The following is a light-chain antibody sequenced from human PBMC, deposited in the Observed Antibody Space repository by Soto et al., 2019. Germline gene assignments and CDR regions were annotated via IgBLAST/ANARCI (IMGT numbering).Light chain of an antibody. J-gene: IGLJ1*01. CDR3: SSYTNINTRACV. V-gene: IGLV2-14*01. Sequence: QSVLTQPPSVSGSPGQSVTISCTGTRSDIGSYNRVSWYQQHPGKAPKLIIYEVTDRPSGVSNRFSGSKSGNTASLTISGLQAEDEAEYYCSSYTNINTRACVFGTGTKVTVL. CDR2: EVT. CDR1: RSDIGSYNR.